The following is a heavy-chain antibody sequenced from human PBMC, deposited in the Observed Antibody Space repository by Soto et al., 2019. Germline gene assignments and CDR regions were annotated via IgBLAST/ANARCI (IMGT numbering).Heavy chain of an antibody. CDR3: ARDLQPVWYQLLPSNYYYYGMDV. V-gene: IGHV3-33*08. J-gene: IGHJ6*02. Sequence: GGSLRLSCAASGFTFSSYAMSWVRQAPGKGLEWVAVIWYDGSNKYYADSVKGRFTISRDNSKNTLYLQMNSLRAEDTAVYYCARDLQPVWYQLLPSNYYYYGMDVWGQGTTVTVSS. D-gene: IGHD2-2*01. CDR2: IWYDGSNK. CDR1: GFTFSSYA.